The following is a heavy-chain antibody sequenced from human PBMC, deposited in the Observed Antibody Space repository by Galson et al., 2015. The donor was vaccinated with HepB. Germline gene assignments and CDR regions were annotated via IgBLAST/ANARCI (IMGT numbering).Heavy chain of an antibody. J-gene: IGHJ3*02. CDR1: GYSFTSYW. V-gene: IGHV5-10-1*01. CDR3: ASLYNWNSVTFFIKDAFDI. D-gene: IGHD1-7*01. CDR2: IDPSDSYT. Sequence: QAGAEVKKPGESLRISCKGSGYSFTSYWISWVRQMPGKGLEWMGRIDPSDSYTNYSPSFQGHVTISADKSISTAYLQWSSLKASDTAMYYCASLYNWNSVTFFIKDAFDIWSQRTMVTVSS.